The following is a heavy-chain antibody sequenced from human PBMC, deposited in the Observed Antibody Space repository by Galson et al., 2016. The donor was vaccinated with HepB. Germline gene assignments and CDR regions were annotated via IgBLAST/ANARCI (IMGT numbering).Heavy chain of an antibody. V-gene: IGHV3-43*01. J-gene: IGHJ4*02. CDR3: AKDYSASWFLDY. CDR2: ISWDGGII. Sequence: SLRLSCAASGFIFEDYTMHWVRQAPGKGLEWVSLISWDGGIIHYADSVKGRFAISRDNSKNALYLQMDRLRTEDGALYYCAKDYSASWFLDYWGQGTLVTVSS. D-gene: IGHD2-2*01. CDR1: GFIFEDYT.